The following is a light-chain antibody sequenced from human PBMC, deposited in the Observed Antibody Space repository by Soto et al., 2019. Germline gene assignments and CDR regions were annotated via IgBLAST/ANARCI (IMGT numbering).Light chain of an antibody. CDR1: QSISSW. J-gene: IGKJ3*01. CDR3: QQYKSRPT. CDR2: KAS. V-gene: IGKV1-5*03. Sequence: DIQMTQSPSTLSASVGDRVTITCRASQSISSWLAWYQQKPGKAPKPLIYKASRLESGVPSRFSGSGSGTEFTLTISSLQPDQFATYFCQQYKSRPTFGSGAKVDIQ.